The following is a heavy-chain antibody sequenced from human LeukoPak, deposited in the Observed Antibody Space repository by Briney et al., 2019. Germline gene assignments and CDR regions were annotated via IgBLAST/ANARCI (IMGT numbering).Heavy chain of an antibody. Sequence: SETLSLTCTVSGGSISSYYWSWIRQPPGKGLEWIGYIYYSGSTNYNPSLKSRVTISVDTSKNQFSLKLSSVTAADTAVYYCAREIPYSSSWYYFDYWGQGTLVTVSS. CDR1: GGSISSYY. CDR2: IYYSGST. J-gene: IGHJ4*02. CDR3: AREIPYSSSWYYFDY. D-gene: IGHD6-13*01. V-gene: IGHV4-59*12.